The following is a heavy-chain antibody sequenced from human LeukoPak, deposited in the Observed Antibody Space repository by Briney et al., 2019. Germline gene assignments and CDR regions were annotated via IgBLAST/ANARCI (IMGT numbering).Heavy chain of an antibody. D-gene: IGHD5-24*01. CDR2: TYYRSKWYN. CDR1: GDSVSSNSAA. Sequence: SQTLSLTCAISGDSVSSNSAAWNWIRQSPSRGLEWLGRTYYRSKWYNDYAVSVKSRITINPDTSRNQFSLQLNSVTPEDTAVYYCARSGEMATIIRGSSLDYFDYWGQGTLVTVSS. CDR3: ARSGEMATIIRGSSLDYFDY. J-gene: IGHJ4*02. V-gene: IGHV6-1*01.